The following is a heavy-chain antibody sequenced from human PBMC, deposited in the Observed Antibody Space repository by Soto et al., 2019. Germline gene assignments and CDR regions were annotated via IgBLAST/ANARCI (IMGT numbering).Heavy chain of an antibody. CDR1: GGSISSGGYS. V-gene: IGHV4-30-2*01. J-gene: IGHJ4*02. CDR2: IYHSGST. CDR3: AAGGGLPRYY. D-gene: IGHD5-12*01. Sequence: QLQLQESGSGLVKPSQTLSLTCAVSGGSISSGGYSWSWIRQPPGKGLEWIGYIYHSGSTYYNPSVKSRVTISVDRSRNQFSLKLSSVAAADTAVYYCAAGGGLPRYYWGQGTLVTVSS.